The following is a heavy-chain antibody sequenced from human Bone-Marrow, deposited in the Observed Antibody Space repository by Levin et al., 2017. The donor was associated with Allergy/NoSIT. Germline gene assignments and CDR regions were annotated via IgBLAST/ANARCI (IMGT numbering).Heavy chain of an antibody. CDR2: VGSGGGNT. V-gene: IGHV3-23*01. J-gene: IGHJ4*02. CDR1: GFPIGSYA. Sequence: SCAASGFPIGSYAMIWVRQAPGKGLEWVANVGSGGGNTYHADSVKGRVTFSRDNSKNTLYLEIYSLRAEDTAVYYCAKAALGGPVMLNYIDYWGQGTLVIVSS. CDR3: AKAALGGPVMLNYIDY. D-gene: IGHD3-16*01.